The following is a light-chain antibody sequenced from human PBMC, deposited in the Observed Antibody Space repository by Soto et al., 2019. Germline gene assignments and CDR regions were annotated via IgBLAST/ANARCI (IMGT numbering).Light chain of an antibody. J-gene: IGKJ2*01. CDR3: QQYNSYPHT. CDR2: KAS. CDR1: QSISSW. Sequence: DIQMTQSPSTLSASVGDRVNITCRASQSISSWLAWYQQKPGKAPNLVIYKASSLESGVPSRFSGSGSGTEFTLTISSLQPDDFATYYCQQYNSYPHTFGQGTKMEIK. V-gene: IGKV1-5*03.